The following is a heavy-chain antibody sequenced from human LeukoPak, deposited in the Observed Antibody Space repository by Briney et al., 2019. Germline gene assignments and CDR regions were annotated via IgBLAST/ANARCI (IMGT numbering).Heavy chain of an antibody. D-gene: IGHD3-10*01. J-gene: IGHJ4*02. CDR1: GITLSNYG. CDR3: AKRGVVIRAVIIVGFHKEAYYFDY. Sequence: PGGSLRLSCAVSGITLSNYGMSWVCQAPGKGLEWVAGISDGGGSRNYADSVKGRFTISRDNPKNTLYLQMNSLRAEDTAVYFCAKRGVVIRAVIIVGFHKEAYYFDYWGQGALVTVSS. V-gene: IGHV3-23*01. CDR2: ISDGGGSR.